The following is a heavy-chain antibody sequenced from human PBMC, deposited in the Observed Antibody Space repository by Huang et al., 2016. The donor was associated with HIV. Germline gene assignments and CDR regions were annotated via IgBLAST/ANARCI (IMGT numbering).Heavy chain of an antibody. CDR1: GYTLTELS. Sequence: QVQLVQSGAEVKKPGASVKVSCKVSGYTLTELSIHWVRQAPGKGLEWMVGFAPEHGETSYAQNFQGRVTMTEDTSTDTAYMELHSLRPEDTAVYYCAAGYDTYYDIWGQGTMVIASS. CDR2: FAPEHGET. J-gene: IGHJ3*02. V-gene: IGHV1-24*01. CDR3: AAGYDTYYDI. D-gene: IGHD2-21*01.